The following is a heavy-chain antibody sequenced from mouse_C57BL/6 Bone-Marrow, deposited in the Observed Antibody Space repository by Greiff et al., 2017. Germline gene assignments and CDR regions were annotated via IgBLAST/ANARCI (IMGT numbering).Heavy chain of an antibody. D-gene: IGHD1-1*01. Sequence: VQLQQSGPELVKPGASVKISCKASGYTFTDYYMNWVKQSHGKSLEWIGDINPNNGGTSYNQKFKGKDTLTVDKSSSTAYMELRSLTSEDSAVYYCARGESSDEGEVFAYWGQGTLVTVSA. CDR2: INPNNGGT. CDR1: GYTFTDYY. CDR3: ARGESSDEGEVFAY. V-gene: IGHV1-26*01. J-gene: IGHJ3*01.